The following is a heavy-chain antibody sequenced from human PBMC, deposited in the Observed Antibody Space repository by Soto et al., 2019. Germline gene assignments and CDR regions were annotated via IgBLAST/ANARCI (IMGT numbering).Heavy chain of an antibody. CDR3: ARATDYYDSSGYSLYYLYY. V-gene: IGHV1-2*02. Sequence: ASVKVSCKASGYTFTGYYMHWVRQAPGQGLEWMGWINPNSGGTNYAQKFRGRVTMTRDTSISTAYMELSRLRSDDTAVYYCARATDYYDSSGYSLYYLYYSGQGNRVNVCS. D-gene: IGHD3-22*01. CDR2: INPNSGGT. J-gene: IGHJ4*02. CDR1: GYTFTGYY.